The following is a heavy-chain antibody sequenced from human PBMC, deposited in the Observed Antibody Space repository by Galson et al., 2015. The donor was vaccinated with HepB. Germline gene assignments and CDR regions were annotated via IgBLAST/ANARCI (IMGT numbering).Heavy chain of an antibody. J-gene: IGHJ4*02. CDR1: GFSFRSYA. D-gene: IGHD1/OR15-1a*01. Sequence: LRLSCAASGFSFRSYAMSWVRQAPGKGLEWVSGISGSGGSTYYADSVKGRFAISRDNSNNTLHLQMTSLTAEDTAVYYCAKDLTSTGYYFDCWGQGTLVTVSS. CDR2: ISGSGGST. V-gene: IGHV3-23*01. CDR3: AKDLTSTGYYFDC.